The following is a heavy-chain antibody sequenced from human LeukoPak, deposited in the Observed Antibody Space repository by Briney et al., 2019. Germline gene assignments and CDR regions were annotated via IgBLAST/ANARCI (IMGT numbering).Heavy chain of an antibody. CDR2: IYYSGNT. D-gene: IGHD1/OR15-1a*01. J-gene: IGHJ4*02. CDR1: GGSISSRDNY. Sequence: SETLSLTCTVSGGSISSRDNYWGWFRQPPGKGLEWIGSIYYSGNTYYNPSLESRLTMSVDVSENQVSLKLTSVTAADTAVYYCARTNNVFYYFDYWGQGTLVTVSS. V-gene: IGHV4-39*01. CDR3: ARTNNVFYYFDY.